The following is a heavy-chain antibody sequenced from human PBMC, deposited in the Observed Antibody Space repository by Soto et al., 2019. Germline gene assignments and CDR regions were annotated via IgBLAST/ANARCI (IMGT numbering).Heavy chain of an antibody. CDR3: ARDILSGGAYPDS. J-gene: IGHJ5*01. D-gene: IGHD3-10*01. CDR2: ISSGSSYI. Sequence: GGSLRLSCAAPGFTLSTYTMNWVRQAPGKGLEWISSISSGSSYIYYAGSVKGRFTISRDNAKNSLFLQMNSLRADDTAVYYCARDILSGGAYPDSWGQGTKVTVSS. CDR1: GFTLSTYT. V-gene: IGHV3-21*01.